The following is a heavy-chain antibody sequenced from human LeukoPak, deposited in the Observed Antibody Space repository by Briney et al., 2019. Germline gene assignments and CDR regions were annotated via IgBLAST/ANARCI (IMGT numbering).Heavy chain of an antibody. J-gene: IGHJ4*02. V-gene: IGHV3-11*01. CDR3: ALMRGQYSGYDTGFDY. Sequence: PGGSLRLSCAASGFTFSDYYMSWIHQAPGKGLEWVSHISSSGSTIYYADSVEGRFTISRDNAKNSLYLQMNSLRAEDTAVYYCALMRGQYSGYDTGFDYWGQGTLVTVSS. CDR2: ISSSGSTI. CDR1: GFTFSDYY. D-gene: IGHD5-12*01.